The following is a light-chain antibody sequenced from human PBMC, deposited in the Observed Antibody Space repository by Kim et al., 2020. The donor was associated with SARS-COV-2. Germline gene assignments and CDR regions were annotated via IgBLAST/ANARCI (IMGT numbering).Light chain of an antibody. V-gene: IGKV2-30*01. CDR3: MQGSHWPPALT. Sequence: SMACRSSPSRLYSEGNTEVSWCHQRPGLSPRRLIYKVSNRDSGVPDRFSCSGSGTDFTLKISRVEAEDVGIYFCMQGSHWPPALTFGGGTKVDIK. J-gene: IGKJ4*01. CDR1: PSRLYSEGNTE. CDR2: KVS.